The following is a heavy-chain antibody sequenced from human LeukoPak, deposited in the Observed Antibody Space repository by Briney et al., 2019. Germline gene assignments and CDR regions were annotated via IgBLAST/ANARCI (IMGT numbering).Heavy chain of an antibody. V-gene: IGHV4-34*01. CDR3: ARGVKMVRGALDY. Sequence: SDTLSLTCAVYGGSFGGYYWSWIRHPPGKGLEWIGEINHSGSTNYNPSLTSRVAISVDTSKNQFSLKLSSVTAADTAVYYCARGVKMVRGALDYWGQGTLVTVSS. CDR2: INHSGST. CDR1: GGSFGGYY. J-gene: IGHJ4*02. D-gene: IGHD3-10*01.